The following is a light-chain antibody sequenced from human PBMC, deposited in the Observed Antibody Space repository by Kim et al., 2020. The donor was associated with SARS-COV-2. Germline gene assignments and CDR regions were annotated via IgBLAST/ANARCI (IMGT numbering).Light chain of an antibody. V-gene: IGLV3-19*01. CDR2: GKN. CDR3: NSRDSNDNVV. CDR1: SLRSYY. J-gene: IGLJ2*01. Sequence: ALGQTVRITCQGESLRSYYATWYKQKPGQAPILVIYGKNNRPSGIPDRFSGSSSGNTASLTITGTQAGDEADYFCNSRDSNDNVVFGGGTKLTVL.